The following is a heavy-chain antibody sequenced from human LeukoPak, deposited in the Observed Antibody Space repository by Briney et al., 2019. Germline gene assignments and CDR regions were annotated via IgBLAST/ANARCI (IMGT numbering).Heavy chain of an antibody. CDR2: ISGSGGST. Sequence: PGGSLRLSCAASGFTFSSHGMNWVHQAPGKGLEWVSAISGSGGSTYYADSVKGRFTISRDNSKNTLYLQMNSLRAEDTAVYYCAKDEDSSGWYNFDYWGQGTLVTVSS. CDR1: GFTFSSHG. V-gene: IGHV3-23*01. CDR3: AKDEDSSGWYNFDY. D-gene: IGHD6-19*01. J-gene: IGHJ4*02.